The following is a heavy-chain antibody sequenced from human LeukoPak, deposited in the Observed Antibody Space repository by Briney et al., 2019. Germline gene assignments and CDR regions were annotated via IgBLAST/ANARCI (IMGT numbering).Heavy chain of an antibody. CDR3: ARIETYSSGWYDAFFDY. CDR1: GASISTGSSY. D-gene: IGHD6-19*01. CDR2: IHNSGST. Sequence: PSETLSLTCTVSGASISTGSSYWSWIRQPAGEGLEWIGRIHNSGSTNYNPSLNSRVTISVDTSKNQVSLKLTSVTAADTAVYYCARIETYSSGWYDAFFDYWGQGTLVTVSS. J-gene: IGHJ4*02. V-gene: IGHV4-61*02.